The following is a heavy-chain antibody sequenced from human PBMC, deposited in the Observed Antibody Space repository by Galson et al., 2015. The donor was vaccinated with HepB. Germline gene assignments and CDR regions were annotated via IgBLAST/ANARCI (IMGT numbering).Heavy chain of an antibody. V-gene: IGHV3-33*01. CDR2: IWYDGSNK. J-gene: IGHJ3*02. CDR3: AREVVKYYDSRADAFDI. Sequence: SLRLSCAASGFTFSSYGMHWVRQAPGKGLEWVAVIWYDGSNKYYADSVKGRFTISRDNSKNTLYLQMNSLRAEDTAVYYCAREVVKYYDSRADAFDIWGQGTMVTVSS. CDR1: GFTFSSYG. D-gene: IGHD3-22*01.